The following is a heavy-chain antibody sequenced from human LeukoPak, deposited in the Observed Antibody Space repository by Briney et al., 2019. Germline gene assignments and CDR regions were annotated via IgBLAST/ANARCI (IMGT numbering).Heavy chain of an antibody. Sequence: GGSLRLSCAASGFTFSSYSINWVRQAPGKRLEWVSYISSSSSTIYYADSVKGRFTISRDNAKNSLYLQMNSLRDEDTAVYYCARERRSWVRFDYWGQGTLVTVSS. CDR1: GFTFSSYS. D-gene: IGHD3-10*01. CDR3: ARERRSWVRFDY. CDR2: ISSSSSTI. J-gene: IGHJ4*02. V-gene: IGHV3-48*02.